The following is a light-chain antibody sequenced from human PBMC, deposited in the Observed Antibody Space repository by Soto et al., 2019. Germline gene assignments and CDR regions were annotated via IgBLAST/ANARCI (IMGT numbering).Light chain of an antibody. CDR2: GAS. CDR3: QHYNNWPPWT. Sequence: EIVMTQSPATQSVSPGERATLSCRASQSVSNNLAWYQQKPGQAPRLLIYGASTRATGIPARFSGSGSGTEFTLTISSLQSEDLAIYYCQHYNNWPPWTFGQGTKVEIK. V-gene: IGKV3-15*01. CDR1: QSVSNN. J-gene: IGKJ1*01.